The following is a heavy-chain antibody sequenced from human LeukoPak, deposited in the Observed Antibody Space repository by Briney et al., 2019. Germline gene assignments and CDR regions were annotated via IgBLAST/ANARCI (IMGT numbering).Heavy chain of an antibody. V-gene: IGHV3-30*02. D-gene: IGHD2-2*01. J-gene: IGHJ6*03. CDR3: ARDTGGGYCSSTSCYSLWGHYYYYYMDV. Sequence: PGGSLRLSCAASGFIFTDYGMHWVRQAPGKGLEWLTFIRYDGSDKYYADSVKGRFTISRDNAKNSLYLQMNSLRAEDTAVYYCARDTGGGYCSSTSCYSLWGHYYYYYMDVWGKGTTVTVSS. CDR1: GFIFTDYG. CDR2: IRYDGSDK.